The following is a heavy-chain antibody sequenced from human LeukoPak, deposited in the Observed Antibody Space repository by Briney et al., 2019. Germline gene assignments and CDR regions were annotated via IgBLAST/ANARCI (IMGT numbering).Heavy chain of an antibody. D-gene: IGHD2-15*01. V-gene: IGHV1-69*01. J-gene: IGHJ5*02. CDR2: IIPIFGTA. CDR3: ARDLCSGGSCHNWFDP. CDR1: GGTFISYA. Sequence: SAKVSCKASGGTFISYAISWVRQAPGQGLEWMGGIIPIFGTANYAQKFQGRVTITADESTSTAYMELSSLRSEDTAVYYCARDLCSGGSCHNWFDPWGQGTLVTVSS.